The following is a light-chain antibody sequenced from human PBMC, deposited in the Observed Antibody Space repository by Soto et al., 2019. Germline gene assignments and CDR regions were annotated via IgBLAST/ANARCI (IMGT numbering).Light chain of an antibody. Sequence: EIALTQSPGTLSLSPGERATLSCRASHSVTSNYLAWYQQKPGQAPRLLMFGASIRDTGIPDRFSGSGSGTDFTLTIRRLEPDDFAVYYCQHYGTSPSTFGRGTKVDIK. V-gene: IGKV3-20*01. CDR2: GAS. CDR1: HSVTSNY. J-gene: IGKJ1*01. CDR3: QHYGTSPST.